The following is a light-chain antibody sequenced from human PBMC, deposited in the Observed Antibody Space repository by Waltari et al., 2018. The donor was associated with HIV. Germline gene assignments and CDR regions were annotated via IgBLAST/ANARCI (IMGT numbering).Light chain of an antibody. V-gene: IGKV1-9*01. J-gene: IGKJ4*01. Sequence: EILLTQSPSFVSAFPGDRVTFACRANKTISTYLAWYQQRPGKAPELLSYGASSLHIGVPSRFSATGSGTDFRLTITNLQPEDFGIYFCQQMNSYPLTFGGGTKLELK. CDR3: QQMNSYPLT. CDR2: GAS. CDR1: KTISTY.